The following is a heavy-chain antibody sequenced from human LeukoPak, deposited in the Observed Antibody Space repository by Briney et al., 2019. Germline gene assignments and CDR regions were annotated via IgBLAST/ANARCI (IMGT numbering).Heavy chain of an antibody. V-gene: IGHV3-9*01. CDR2: ISWNSGSI. J-gene: IGHJ4*02. Sequence: SLRLSCAASGFTFDDYAMHWVRQAPGKGLEWVSGISWNSGSIGYADSVKGRFTISRDNAKTSLYLQMISLRAEDTAVYYCARHLSGVTGYTYGRGIDYWGQGTLVTVSS. CDR3: ARHLSGVTGYTYGRGIDY. D-gene: IGHD5-18*01. CDR1: GFTFDDYA.